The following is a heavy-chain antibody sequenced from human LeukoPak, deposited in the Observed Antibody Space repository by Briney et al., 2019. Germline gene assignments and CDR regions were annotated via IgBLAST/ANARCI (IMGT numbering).Heavy chain of an antibody. J-gene: IGHJ5*02. D-gene: IGHD1-26*01. CDR1: GFTFYDYA. Sequence: PGRSLRLSCAASGFTFYDYAMHWVRHAPGKGLEWVSGISWNSGTIGYADSVKGRFTISRDNAKNSLYLQMNSLRPEDMALYYCAKGSSGSYSQDWFDPWGQGTLVTVSS. CDR3: AKGSSGSYSQDWFDP. V-gene: IGHV3-9*03. CDR2: ISWNSGTI.